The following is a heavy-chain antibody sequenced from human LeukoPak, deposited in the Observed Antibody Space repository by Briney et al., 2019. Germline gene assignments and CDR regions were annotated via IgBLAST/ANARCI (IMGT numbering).Heavy chain of an antibody. CDR1: GFILSNYR. V-gene: IGHV3-48*04. CDR3: AREGYDYVGQTTEQDGMDV. Sequence: GGPLRLSCAASGFILSNYRMNWVRKAPGKGLEWGSYISSSGISREYADSVKGRFTISRDNARDSLHLQMNSLRVEDTAGYNCAREGYDYVGQTTEQDGMDVWGQGTTVTVSS. CDR2: ISSSGISR. J-gene: IGHJ6*02. D-gene: IGHD3-16*01.